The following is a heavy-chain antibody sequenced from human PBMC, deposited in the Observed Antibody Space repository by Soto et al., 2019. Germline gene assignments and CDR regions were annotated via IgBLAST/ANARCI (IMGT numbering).Heavy chain of an antibody. CDR3: ARGSAAGTIIAYYYYYGMDV. J-gene: IGHJ6*02. Sequence: QVQLVQSGAEVKKPGASVKVSCKASGYTFTSYDINWLRQATGQGLEWMGWMNPNSGNTGYAQKFQGRVTMTRNTSISTAYMELSSLRSEDTAVYYCARGSAAGTIIAYYYYYGMDVWGQGTTVTVSS. V-gene: IGHV1-8*01. CDR2: MNPNSGNT. CDR1: GYTFTSYD. D-gene: IGHD6-13*01.